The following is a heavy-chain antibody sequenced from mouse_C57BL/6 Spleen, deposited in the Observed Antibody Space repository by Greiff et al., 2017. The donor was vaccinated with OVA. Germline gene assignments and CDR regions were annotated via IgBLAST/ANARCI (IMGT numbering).Heavy chain of an antibody. D-gene: IGHD2-3*01. CDR1: GYTFTSYW. CDR2: IDPNSGGT. Sequence: QVQLPQPGAELVKPGASVKLSCKASGYTFTSYWLPWVTQRPGRGLEWIGRIDPNSGGTKYTEQFTSKATLTVDKPSSTAYMQLSSLTSEDSAVDYCARGGDGSFAYWGQGTLVTVSA. CDR3: ARGGDGSFAY. J-gene: IGHJ3*01. V-gene: IGHV1-72*01.